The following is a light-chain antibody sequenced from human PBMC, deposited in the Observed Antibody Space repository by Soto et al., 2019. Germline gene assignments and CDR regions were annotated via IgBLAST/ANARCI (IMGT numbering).Light chain of an antibody. CDR2: DAS. Sequence: EIVLTHSPATLSVSPVERATLSCRSSQSVSSYLAWYQQKPGQAPRLLIYDASNRATGIPARFSGSGSGADFTLTISRLEPEDFAVYYCQQYGSSPPRTFGQGTKVDIK. J-gene: IGKJ1*01. CDR1: QSVSSY. V-gene: IGKV3-11*01. CDR3: QQYGSSPPRT.